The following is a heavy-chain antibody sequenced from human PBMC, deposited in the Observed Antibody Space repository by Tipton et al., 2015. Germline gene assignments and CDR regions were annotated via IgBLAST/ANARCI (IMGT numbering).Heavy chain of an antibody. Sequence: GLVKPSQTLSLTCAISGDSVSSNTAAWHWIRQSPSRGLEWLGRTYYRSNWNNDYAVSVKSRITITPDTSKNQFTLHLNSVTPDDTAMYYCARGAQHSTWSWGQGTTVTVSS. J-gene: IGHJ6*02. CDR3: ARGAQHSTWS. CDR1: GDSVSSNTAA. CDR2: TYYRSNWNN. V-gene: IGHV6-1*01. D-gene: IGHD6-13*01.